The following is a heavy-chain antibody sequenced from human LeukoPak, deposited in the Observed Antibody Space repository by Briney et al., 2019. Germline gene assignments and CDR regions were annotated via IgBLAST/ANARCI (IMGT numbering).Heavy chain of an antibody. V-gene: IGHV3-21*01. CDR2: ISSSSSYI. CDR1: GFTFSSYS. CDR3: ARGHDYGAIDAFDI. D-gene: IGHD4-17*01. Sequence: GGSLRLSCAASGFTFSSYSMNWVRQAPGKGLEWVSSISSSSSYIYYADSVKGRFTISRDNAKNSLYLQMNSLRAEDTAVYYCARGHDYGAIDAFDIWGQGTMVSVSS. J-gene: IGHJ3*02.